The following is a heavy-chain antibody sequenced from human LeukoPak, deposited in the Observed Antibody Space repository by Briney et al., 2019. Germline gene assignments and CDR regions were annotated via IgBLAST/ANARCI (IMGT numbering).Heavy chain of an antibody. CDR2: IYYSGTT. V-gene: IGHV4-39*01. Sequence: SETLSLTCTVSGCSISTSSYYWGWIRQPPGEGLEWIGTIYYSGTTYYNPSLKSRVTISVDTSKSQFSLKLSSVTAADTAVYYCARHGSYFRLFDYWGQGTLVTVSS. D-gene: IGHD2/OR15-2a*01. CDR1: GCSISTSSYY. CDR3: ARHGSYFRLFDY. J-gene: IGHJ4*02.